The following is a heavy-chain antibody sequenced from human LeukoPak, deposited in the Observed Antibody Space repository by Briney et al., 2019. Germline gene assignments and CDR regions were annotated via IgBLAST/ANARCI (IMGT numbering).Heavy chain of an antibody. CDR3: ARVPVYCGGDCYFDY. J-gene: IGHJ4*02. Sequence: GGSLRLSCAASGFTFSSYWMRWVRQAPGKGLVWVSRINSDGSSTSYADSVKGRFTISRDNAKNTLYLQMNSLRAEDTAVYYCARVPVYCGGDCYFDYWGQGTLVTVSS. V-gene: IGHV3-74*01. D-gene: IGHD2-21*02. CDR1: GFTFSSYW. CDR2: INSDGSST.